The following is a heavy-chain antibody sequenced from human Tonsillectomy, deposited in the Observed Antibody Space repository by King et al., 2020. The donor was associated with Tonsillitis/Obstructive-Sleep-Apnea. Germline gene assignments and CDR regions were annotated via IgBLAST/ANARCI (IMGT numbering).Heavy chain of an antibody. J-gene: IGHJ4*02. V-gene: IGHV3-30*01. Sequence: VQLVESGGGVVQPGRSLRLSCAASGFTFRNFAMQWVRQAPGKGLEWVAAILYDGSNENYADSVKGRFTISRDNSKNTLYLQMNTLRPEDTAVYYCARVADGIYCSGNDCPPWFRPFDYWGQGTLVTVSS. D-gene: IGHD2-15*01. CDR1: GFTFRNFA. CDR2: ILYDGSNE. CDR3: ARVADGIYCSGNDCPPWFRPFDY.